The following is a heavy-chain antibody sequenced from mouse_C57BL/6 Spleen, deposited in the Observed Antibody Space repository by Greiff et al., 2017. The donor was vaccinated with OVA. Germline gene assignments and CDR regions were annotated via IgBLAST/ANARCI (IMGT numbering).Heavy chain of an antibody. Sequence: QVQLQQPGTELVKPGASVKLSCKASGYTFTSYWMHWVKQRPGQGLEWIGNINPSNGGTNYNEKFKGKDTLTVDKSSSTAYMQLSSLTSEDSEVYYCARAGGLRPAMDYGGQGTTVTVSS. V-gene: IGHV1-53*01. D-gene: IGHD2-4*01. J-gene: IGHJ4*01. CDR2: INPSNGGT. CDR1: GYTFTSYW. CDR3: ARAGGLRPAMDY.